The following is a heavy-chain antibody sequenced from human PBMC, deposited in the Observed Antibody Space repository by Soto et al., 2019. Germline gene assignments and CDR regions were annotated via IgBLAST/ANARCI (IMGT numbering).Heavy chain of an antibody. Sequence: SWIRQHPGKGLEWIGYIYYSVSTYYNPSLKSRVTISVDTSKNQFSLKLSSVTAADTAVYYCASWYYYGSGRDFDIWGQGTMVTVSS. V-gene: IGHV4-31*02. J-gene: IGHJ3*02. CDR3: ASWYYYGSGRDFDI. CDR2: IYYSVST. D-gene: IGHD3-10*01.